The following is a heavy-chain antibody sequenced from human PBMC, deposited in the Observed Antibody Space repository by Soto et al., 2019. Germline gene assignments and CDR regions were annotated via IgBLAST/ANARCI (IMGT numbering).Heavy chain of an antibody. J-gene: IGHJ2*01. V-gene: IGHV1-69*01. CDR2: IIPIFGTA. CDR3: ASLAYCGGDCYSSWYFDL. Sequence: QVQLVQSGAEVKQPGSSVKVSCKASGGTFSSYAISWVRQAPGQGLEWMGGIIPIFGTANYAQKFQGRVTITADESTSTAYMELSSLRSEDTAVYYCASLAYCGGDCYSSWYFDLWGRGTLVTVSS. CDR1: GGTFSSYA. D-gene: IGHD2-21*02.